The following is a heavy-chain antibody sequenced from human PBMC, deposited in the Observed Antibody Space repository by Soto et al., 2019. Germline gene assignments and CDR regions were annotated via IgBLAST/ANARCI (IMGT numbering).Heavy chain of an antibody. D-gene: IGHD3-3*01. J-gene: IGHJ6*02. CDR1: GFTFKSYT. CDR2: ISSRSDYV. Sequence: GGSLRLSCVASGFTFKSYTMNWVRQAPGKGLEWVSSISSRSDYVHYADSVKGRFTISRDNSKNTLYLQMNSLRAEDTAVYYCARGYYDFWSGYYYYGMDVWGHGTTVTVSS. CDR3: ARGYYDFWSGYYYYGMDV. V-gene: IGHV3-21*04.